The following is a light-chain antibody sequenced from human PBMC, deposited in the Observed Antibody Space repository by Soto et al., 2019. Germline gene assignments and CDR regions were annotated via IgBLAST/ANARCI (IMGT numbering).Light chain of an antibody. CDR1: SSDVGGHNS. Sequence: QSVLTQPASVSGSPGQSITISCTGTSSDVGGHNSVSWYQQHPGKAPKLMIYNVSNRPSGVSNRFSGSKSGNTASLTISGLLAEDEADYYCTSYTSSSTYVFGAGTTVTVL. V-gene: IGLV2-14*01. CDR2: NVS. CDR3: TSYTSSSTYV. J-gene: IGLJ1*01.